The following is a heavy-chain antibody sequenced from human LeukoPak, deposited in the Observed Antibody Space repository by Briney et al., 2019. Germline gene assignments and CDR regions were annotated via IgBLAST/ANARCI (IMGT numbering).Heavy chain of an antibody. V-gene: IGHV4-34*01. Sequence: SETLSLACAYSGSFSGYYWSWIRQSPGQGLEWIGEINHSGSTNYNPSLKSRVTISVDTSKNQFSLKLSSVTAADTAVYYCARRQYYYGSGSYMGYYYYMDVWGKGTTVTISS. CDR2: INHSGST. CDR3: ARRQYYYGSGSYMGYYYYMDV. J-gene: IGHJ6*03. CDR1: SGSFSGYY. D-gene: IGHD3-10*01.